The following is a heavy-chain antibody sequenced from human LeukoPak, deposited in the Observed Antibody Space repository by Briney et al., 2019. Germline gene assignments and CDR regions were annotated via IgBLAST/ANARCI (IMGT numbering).Heavy chain of an antibody. V-gene: IGHV4-39*01. Sequence: SETLSLTCTVSGGSISSTTYYWGRIRQAPGKGLEWIGSVYYTGSAYYNPSLKSRVTISVDTSKNQFSLKLISVTAADTARYYCARITRFLEYYDPWGQGTLVTVSS. CDR3: ARITRFLEYYDP. D-gene: IGHD3-3*01. CDR1: GGSISSTTYY. CDR2: VYYTGSA. J-gene: IGHJ5*02.